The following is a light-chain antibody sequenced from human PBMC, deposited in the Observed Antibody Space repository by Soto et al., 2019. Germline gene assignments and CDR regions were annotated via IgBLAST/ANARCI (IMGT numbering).Light chain of an antibody. CDR3: ASFTSISTYV. CDR2: DVT. Sequence: QSVLTQPACVSGSPGQSITGSCGGTGDDIGGYNFVSWYQHHPGKAPKLIIYDVTHRPSGVSERFSGSKSGFTASLTISGLQPEDESHYYCASFTSISTYVFGTGTQVTVL. CDR1: GDDIGGYNF. J-gene: IGLJ1*01. V-gene: IGLV2-14*01.